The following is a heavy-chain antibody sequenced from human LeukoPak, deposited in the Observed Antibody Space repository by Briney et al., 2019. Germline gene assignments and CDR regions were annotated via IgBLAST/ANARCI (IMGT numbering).Heavy chain of an antibody. V-gene: IGHV4-38-2*02. CDR2: IYYSGST. CDR1: NYSISSGYY. CDR3: ARLPRRGGRRDGYNTYTGWGYYFDY. D-gene: IGHD5-24*01. J-gene: IGHJ4*02. Sequence: SETLSLTCTVSNYSISSGYYWGWIRPPPGKGLEWIGSIYYSGSTYYNPSLKSRVTISVDTSKNQFSLKLSSVTAADTAVYYCARLPRRGGRRDGYNTYTGWGYYFDYWGQGTLVTVSS.